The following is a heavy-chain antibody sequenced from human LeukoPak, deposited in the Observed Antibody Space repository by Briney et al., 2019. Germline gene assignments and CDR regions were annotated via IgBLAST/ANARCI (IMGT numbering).Heavy chain of an antibody. CDR2: VSGSGAGT. CDR1: GFTFSTYA. Sequence: GSLRLSCAASGFTFSTYAMTWVRQAPGKGLEWVSAVSGSGAGTYYADSVKGRFTISRDNSKNTLYLQMNSLRAEDTAVYYCAKNRGVTPFYDYWGQGTLVTVSS. J-gene: IGHJ4*02. CDR3: AKNRGVTPFYDY. V-gene: IGHV3-23*01. D-gene: IGHD4-23*01.